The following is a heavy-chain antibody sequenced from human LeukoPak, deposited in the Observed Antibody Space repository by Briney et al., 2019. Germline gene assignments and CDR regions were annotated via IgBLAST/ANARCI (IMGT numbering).Heavy chain of an antibody. Sequence: GGSLRLSCAASGFTFSRYAMHWVRQAPGKGLEGVAVISNDGSKKYYADSVKGRFTISRDNSQNTVYIQMSSLRAEDTAVYYCARIGDIESYGVLPYGGQGTLVTVPS. V-gene: IGHV3-30*04. J-gene: IGHJ4*02. D-gene: IGHD3-10*01. CDR1: GFTFSRYA. CDR2: ISNDGSKK. CDR3: ARIGDIESYGVLPY.